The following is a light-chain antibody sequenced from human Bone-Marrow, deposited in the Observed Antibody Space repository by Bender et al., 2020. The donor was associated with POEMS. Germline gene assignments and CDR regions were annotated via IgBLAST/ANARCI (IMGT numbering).Light chain of an antibody. CDR3: VAWDASLNGWV. J-gene: IGLJ3*02. CDR2: RNN. CDR1: GSNIGGYP. V-gene: IGLV1-44*01. Sequence: QSVLTQPPSVSGTPGQRVTISCSGSGSNIGGYPVNWYQQLPGMAPTLLIYRNNQRPSGVPDRFSGSKSGTSASLAITGLQSDDEAIYFCVAWDASLNGWVFGGGTKLTVL.